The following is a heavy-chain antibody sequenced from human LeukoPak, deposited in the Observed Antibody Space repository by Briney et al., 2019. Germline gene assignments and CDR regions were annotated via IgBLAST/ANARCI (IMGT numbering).Heavy chain of an antibody. V-gene: IGHV2-5*02. CDR2: IFWDDDK. CDR3: GHSRQLACFDY. CDR1: GFSLSTSGVG. Sequence: SGPTLVKPTQTLTLTCTFSGFSLSTSGVGVGWIRQPPGKALEWLTLIFWDDDKRYSPSLKSRLTITKDTSKNQVVLTMTNMDPVDTATYHCGHSRQLACFDYWGQGTLVTVSS. D-gene: IGHD6-13*01. J-gene: IGHJ4*02.